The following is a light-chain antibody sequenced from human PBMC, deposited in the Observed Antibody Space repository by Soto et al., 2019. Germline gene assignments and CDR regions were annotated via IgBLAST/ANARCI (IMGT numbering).Light chain of an antibody. CDR2: GAS. CDR1: QSVSSNS. CDR3: QQYGRSSWT. J-gene: IGKJ1*01. Sequence: IVLPQSPGTLSLSPGERATLSCRASQSVSSNSLAWYQQIPGQAPRLLFYGASSRATGIPDRFSGSGSGTDFTLTISRLEPEDFAVYYCQQYGRSSWTFGQGTKVDIK. V-gene: IGKV3-20*01.